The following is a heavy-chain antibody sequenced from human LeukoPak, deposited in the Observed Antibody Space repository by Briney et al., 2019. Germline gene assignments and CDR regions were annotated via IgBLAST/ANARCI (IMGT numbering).Heavy chain of an antibody. CDR3: AKDRISYTTSPGELSH. V-gene: IGHV3-23*01. Sequence: GGSLRLSCAASGFTFSNYPMSWVRQAPGKGLEWVSSISGSRGTTYYADSVRGRFTISRDNSQNTLYLQMNSLRAEDTAVYYCAKDRISYTTSPGELSHWGQGTLVIVSS. D-gene: IGHD3-10*01. J-gene: IGHJ4*02. CDR2: ISGSRGTT. CDR1: GFTFSNYP.